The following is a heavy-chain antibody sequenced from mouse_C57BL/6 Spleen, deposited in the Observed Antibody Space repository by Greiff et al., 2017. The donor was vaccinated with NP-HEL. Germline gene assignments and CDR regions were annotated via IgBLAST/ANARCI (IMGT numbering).Heavy chain of an antibody. CDR1: GYTFTSYW. CDR2: IDPSDSET. D-gene: IGHD1-1*01. J-gene: IGHJ2*01. CDR3: AREDYGCDIDY. V-gene: IGHV1-52*01. Sequence: QVQLQQPGAELVRPGSSVKLSCTASGYTFTSYWMHWVQQRPLQGLEWIGNIDPSDSETHYNQKFKDKATLTVDKSSSTVYMQLSSLTSEDSAVYYGAREDYGCDIDYWGQGTTLTVSS.